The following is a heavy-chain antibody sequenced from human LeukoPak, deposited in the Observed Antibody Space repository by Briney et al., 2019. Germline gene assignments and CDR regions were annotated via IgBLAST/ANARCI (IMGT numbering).Heavy chain of an antibody. CDR1: GYTFTSYA. Sequence: ASVKVSCKASGYTFTSYAMHWVRQAPGQRLEWMGWINAGNGNTKYSQKFQGRVTITRDTSASTAYMELSSLRSEDTAVYYCARAWGCSSTSSSCYYYYYMDVWGKGTTVTVSS. V-gene: IGHV1-3*01. CDR2: INAGNGNT. CDR3: ARAWGCSSTSSSCYYYYYMDV. J-gene: IGHJ6*03. D-gene: IGHD2-2*01.